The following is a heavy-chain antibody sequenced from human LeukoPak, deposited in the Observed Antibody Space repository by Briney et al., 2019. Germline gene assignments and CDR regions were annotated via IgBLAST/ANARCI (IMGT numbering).Heavy chain of an antibody. CDR2: INPNSGDT. CDR1: GYTFTGFF. Sequence: ASVKVSCKASGYTFTGFFMHWVRQAPGQGLEWMGRINPNSGDTNYAQKFQGRVTMTRDTSINIAYMELNRLTSDDTAVYYCARGGGSGWFEGYWGQGTLVTVSS. CDR3: ARGGGSGWFEGY. J-gene: IGHJ4*02. V-gene: IGHV1-2*06. D-gene: IGHD6-19*01.